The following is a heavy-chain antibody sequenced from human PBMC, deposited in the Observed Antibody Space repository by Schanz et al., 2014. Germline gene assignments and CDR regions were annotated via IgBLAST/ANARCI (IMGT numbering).Heavy chain of an antibody. J-gene: IGHJ4*02. CDR1: GFNFSSYS. CDR3: ARGGSGSHYRLDY. D-gene: IGHD1-26*01. V-gene: IGHV3-48*01. CDR2: ITYNGGTI. Sequence: EVQLLESGGGLVQPGGSLRLSCAASGFNFSSYSLNWVRQAPGKGLEWVSYITYNGGTIYYADSMKGRFTVSRDNAENALYLQMNSLRAEDTGLYFCARGGSGSHYRLDYWGQGTLVTVSS.